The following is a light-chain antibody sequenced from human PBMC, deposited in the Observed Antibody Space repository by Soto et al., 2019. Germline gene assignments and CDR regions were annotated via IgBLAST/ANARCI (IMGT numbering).Light chain of an antibody. V-gene: IGKV3-20*01. CDR3: QQYERSPTT. CDR1: QSVSSTY. CDR2: GAS. J-gene: IGKJ4*01. Sequence: EIVLTQSPGTLSLSPGERATLSCRASQSVSSTYLAWYQQKPGQAPSLLIYGASRRATGIPDRFSGSGSGKALTLTISGLEPEDFAVYYCQQYERSPTTFGGGTKVEIK.